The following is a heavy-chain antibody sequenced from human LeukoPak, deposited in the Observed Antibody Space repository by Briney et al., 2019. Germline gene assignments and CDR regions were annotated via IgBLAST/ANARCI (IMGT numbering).Heavy chain of an antibody. J-gene: IGHJ2*01. Sequence: GGSLRLSCAASGFTFSSYEMNWVRQAPGKGLEWVSYISSSGSTIYYADSVKGRFTTSRDNAKNSLYLQMNSLRAEDTAVYYCARSRRLYWYFDLWGRGTLVTVSS. CDR2: ISSSGSTI. CDR1: GFTFSSYE. CDR3: ARSRRLYWYFDL. D-gene: IGHD4-17*01. V-gene: IGHV3-48*03.